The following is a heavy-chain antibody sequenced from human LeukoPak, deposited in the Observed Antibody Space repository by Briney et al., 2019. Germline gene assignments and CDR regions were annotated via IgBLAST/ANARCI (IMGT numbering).Heavy chain of an antibody. J-gene: IGHJ3*02. V-gene: IGHV3-53*01. CDR3: ARKYSSSWYFGAFDI. CDR2: IYSGGST. Sequence: GGSLRLSCAASGFTVSSNYMSWVRQAPGKGLEWVSVIYSGGSTYYADSVKGRFTISRDNSKNTLYLQMNSLRAEDTAVYYCARKYSSSWYFGAFDIGGQGKMVTVSS. CDR1: GFTVSSNY. D-gene: IGHD6-13*01.